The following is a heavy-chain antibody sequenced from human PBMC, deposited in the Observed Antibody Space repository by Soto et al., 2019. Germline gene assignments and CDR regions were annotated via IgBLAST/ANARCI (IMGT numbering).Heavy chain of an antibody. J-gene: IGHJ4*02. Sequence: SETLSLTCSVSGDSISNNKWWSWVRQPPGKGLEWIGEMHHSGSIHYNASLKSRATLSVDKSRNQFSLQLTSVTAADTAVYYCARHDYGGFGLWGQGTLVTVSS. CDR1: GDSISNNKW. D-gene: IGHD4-17*01. CDR2: MHHSGSI. CDR3: ARHDYGGFGL. V-gene: IGHV4-4*02.